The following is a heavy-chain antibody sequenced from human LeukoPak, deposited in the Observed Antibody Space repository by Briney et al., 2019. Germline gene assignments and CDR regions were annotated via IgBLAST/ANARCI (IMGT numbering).Heavy chain of an antibody. J-gene: IGHJ4*02. CDR2: IYPGDSET. CDR1: GYNFTSYW. CDR3: ARNYYDTSGYYYFDY. V-gene: IGHV5-51*01. D-gene: IGHD3-22*01. Sequence: GESLKISCKGSGYNFTSYWIGWVRQMLGKGLEWMGIIYPGDSETRYNPSLQGQVTISADKSISTAYLQWSSLKASDTAMYYCARNYYDTSGYYYFDYWGQGTLVTVSS.